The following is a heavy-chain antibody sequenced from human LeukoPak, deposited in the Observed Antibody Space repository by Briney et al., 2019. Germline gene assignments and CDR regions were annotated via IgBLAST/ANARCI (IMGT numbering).Heavy chain of an antibody. CDR2: ISGSGAMT. CDR1: GFTLRNHA. J-gene: IGHJ4*02. D-gene: IGHD3-10*01. CDR3: AKDRVDGSGSQFDS. V-gene: IGHV3-23*01. Sequence: PGGSLRLSCAASGFTLRNHALIWVRQAPGKGLEWVSSISGSGAMTYYADSVKGRFTISRDNAMNKLYLQMTSLRADDTAVYYCAKDRVDGSGSQFDSWGQGSLVIVS.